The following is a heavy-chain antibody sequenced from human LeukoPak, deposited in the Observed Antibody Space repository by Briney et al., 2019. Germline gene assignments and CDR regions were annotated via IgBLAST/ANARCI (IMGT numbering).Heavy chain of an antibody. J-gene: IGHJ3*02. D-gene: IGHD3-10*01. CDR3: ARVQFIRSSPAAFDI. CDR1: DGSISTDSYY. CDR2: TYYRGST. V-gene: IGHV4-39*07. Sequence: PSEALSLTCTVSDGSISTDSYYWGWIRQPPGEGLEWIGNTYYRGSTYYNPSLKSRVTISVDTSKNQFSLKLSSVTAADTAVYYCARVQFIRSSPAAFDIWGQGTMVTVSS.